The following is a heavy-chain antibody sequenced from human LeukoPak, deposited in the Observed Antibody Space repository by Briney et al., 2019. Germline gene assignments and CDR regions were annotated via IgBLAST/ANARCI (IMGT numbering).Heavy chain of an antibody. CDR3: AKDYCSGGSCYPACDY. Sequence: GGSLRLSCAASGFTFSSYAMSWVRQAPGKGLEWVSLISGDGGSTYYADSVKGRFTISRDNSKNSLYLQMNSLRTEDTALYYCAKDYCSGGSCYPACDYWGQGTLVTVSS. CDR1: GFTFSSYA. CDR2: ISGDGGST. D-gene: IGHD2-15*01. V-gene: IGHV3-43*02. J-gene: IGHJ4*02.